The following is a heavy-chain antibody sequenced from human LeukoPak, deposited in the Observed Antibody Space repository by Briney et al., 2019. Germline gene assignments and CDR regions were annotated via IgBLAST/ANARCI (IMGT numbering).Heavy chain of an antibody. D-gene: IGHD5-12*01. CDR2: IIPIFGTA. CDR3: ARRSGYDYYYYGMDV. J-gene: IGHJ6*02. V-gene: IGHV1-69*13. Sequence: GASVKVSCKASGYTFTSYAISWVRQAPGQGLEWMGGIIPIFGTANYAQKFQGRVTITADESTSTAYMELSSLRSEDTAVYYCARRSGYDYYYYGMDVWGQGTTVTVSS. CDR1: GYTFTSYA.